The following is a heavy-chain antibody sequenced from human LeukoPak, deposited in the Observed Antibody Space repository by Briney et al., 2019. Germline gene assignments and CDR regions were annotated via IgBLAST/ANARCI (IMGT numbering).Heavy chain of an antibody. CDR1: GFTFSRYA. CDR2: ISYDGTNK. CDR3: AREALEWSPPDI. Sequence: GGSLRLSCAASGFTFSRYAMHWVRQTPGKGLEWVAIISYDGTNKYYADSVKGRFTISRDNSKNTLYLQMNNMRTEDTAVHYCAREALEWSPPDIWGQGTTVTVSS. V-gene: IGHV3-30*04. D-gene: IGHD3-3*01. J-gene: IGHJ3*02.